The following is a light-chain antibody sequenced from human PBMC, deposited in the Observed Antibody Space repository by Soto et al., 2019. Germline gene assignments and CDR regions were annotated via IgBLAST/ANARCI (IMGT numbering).Light chain of an antibody. Sequence: QSVLTQPASVSGTPGQSITISCTGTSSDVGSYNLVSWYQQHPGKAPKLMIYDVSKRPSGVSNRFSGSKSGNTASLTICGLQAEDEADYYCCACAGSSTFYVFGTGTKVTVL. CDR3: CACAGSSTFYV. J-gene: IGLJ1*01. CDR2: DVS. V-gene: IGLV2-23*02. CDR1: SSDVGSYNL.